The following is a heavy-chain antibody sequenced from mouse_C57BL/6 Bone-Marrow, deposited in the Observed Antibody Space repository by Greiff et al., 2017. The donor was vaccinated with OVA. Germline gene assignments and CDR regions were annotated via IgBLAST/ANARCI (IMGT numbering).Heavy chain of an antibody. Sequence: EVKLVESGGGLVQPGGSLNLPCEASGFTLGTSGMAGVRQAQRKGPEWVAFISNLEYSIYYADTVTGRFTISRENAKNTLYLEMSSLRSEDTAMYYCARDYGSTNPFAYWGQGTLVTVSA. J-gene: IGHJ3*01. CDR2: ISNLEYSI. CDR1: GFTLGTSG. V-gene: IGHV5-15*01. CDR3: ARDYGSTNPFAY. D-gene: IGHD1-1*01.